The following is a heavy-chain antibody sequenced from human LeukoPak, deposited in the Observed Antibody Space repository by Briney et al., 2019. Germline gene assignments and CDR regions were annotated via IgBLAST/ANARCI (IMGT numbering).Heavy chain of an antibody. V-gene: IGHV3-74*01. D-gene: IGHD2-2*01. CDR2: INTDGSST. Sequence: GGSLRLSCAASGFTFSSYWIHWVRQAPGKGLVWVSRINTDGSSTGYADSVKGRFTISRDNAKNTLYLQMNSLRAEDRAVYYCVRDRYCSSTSCYPAGISDYWGQGTLVTVSS. J-gene: IGHJ4*02. CDR3: VRDRYCSSTSCYPAGISDY. CDR1: GFTFSSYW.